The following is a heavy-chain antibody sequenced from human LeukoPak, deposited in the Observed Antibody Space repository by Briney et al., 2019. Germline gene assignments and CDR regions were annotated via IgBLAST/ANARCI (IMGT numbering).Heavy chain of an antibody. V-gene: IGHV1-2*02. CDR2: INPNSGGT. CDR1: GYTFTGYY. Sequence: GASVKVSCKASGYTFTGYYMHWVRPAPGQGLEWMGWINPNSGGTNYAQKFQGRVTMTRDTSISTACMELSRLRSDDTAVYYCARGGDRRGTALDYFDYWGQGTLVTVSS. D-gene: IGHD3-16*01. J-gene: IGHJ4*02. CDR3: ARGGDRRGTALDYFDY.